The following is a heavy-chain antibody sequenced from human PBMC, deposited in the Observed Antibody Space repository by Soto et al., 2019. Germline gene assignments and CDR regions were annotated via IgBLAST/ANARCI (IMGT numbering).Heavy chain of an antibody. CDR2: VYSSGRT. D-gene: IGHD5-12*01. CDR1: GGSITSGGYY. Sequence: QLQLQESGPGLVRPSQTLSLTCSVSGGSITSGGYYWGWIRQLPGKGLECVAYVYSSGRTYYNPSLESRLSISLDTSTNQFSLILRXXXVADTAIYYCARDHXGFNKAFDI. V-gene: IGHV4-31*03. J-gene: IGHJ3*02. CDR3: ARDHXGFNKAFDI.